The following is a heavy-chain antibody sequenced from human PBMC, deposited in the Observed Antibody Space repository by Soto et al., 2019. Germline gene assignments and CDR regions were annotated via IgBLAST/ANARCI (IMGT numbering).Heavy chain of an antibody. J-gene: IGHJ6*02. D-gene: IGHD2-2*02. V-gene: IGHV3-30*18. Sequence: PGGSLRLSCAASGFTFSSYGMHWVRQAPGKGLEWVAVISYDGSNKYYADSVKGRFTISRDNSNNTLYLQMNSLRAEDTAVYYCAKTDQLLYLTTKIYYYYGMDVWGQGTTVTVSS. CDR2: ISYDGSNK. CDR3: AKTDQLLYLTTKIYYYYGMDV. CDR1: GFTFSSYG.